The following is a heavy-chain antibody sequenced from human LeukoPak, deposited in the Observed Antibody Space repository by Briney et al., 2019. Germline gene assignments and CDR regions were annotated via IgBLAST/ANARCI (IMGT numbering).Heavy chain of an antibody. CDR1: GGSFSGYY. J-gene: IGHJ3*02. CDR3: ARGRAISIFGVVTIDAFDS. CDR2: INHSGST. V-gene: IGHV4-34*01. D-gene: IGHD3-3*01. Sequence: PSETLSLTCAVYGGSFSGYYWSWIRQPPGKGLEWIGEINHSGSTNYNPSLKSRVTISVDTSKNQFSLKLSSVTAADTAVYYCARGRAISIFGVVTIDAFDSWGQGTMVTVSS.